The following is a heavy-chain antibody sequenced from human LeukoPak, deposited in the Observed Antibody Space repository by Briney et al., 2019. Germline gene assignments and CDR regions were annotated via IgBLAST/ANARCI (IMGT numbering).Heavy chain of an antibody. J-gene: IGHJ3*01. CDR3: ARRWVYDKRAFDA. CDR2: IYYTGTT. CDR1: GGSISGTYY. D-gene: IGHD3-16*01. V-gene: IGHV4-59*08. Sequence: SETLSLTCTVSGGSISGTYYWSWIRQPPGKGLEWIGYIYYTGTTDSNPSFKGRVTISLDTSKNQFSLNLSSVTAADTAVYYCARRWVYDKRAFDAWGQGTMVTVSS.